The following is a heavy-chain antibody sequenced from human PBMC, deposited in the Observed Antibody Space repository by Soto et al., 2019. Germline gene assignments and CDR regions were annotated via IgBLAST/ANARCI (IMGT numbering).Heavy chain of an antibody. V-gene: IGHV3-23*01. D-gene: IGHD5-12*01. J-gene: IGHJ4*02. CDR2: ITGSAGST. CDR3: AKDRNRWLRFDLGY. CDR1: GFTFSSYA. Sequence: EVQLLESGGGLVQPGGSLRLSCAASGFTFSSYAMSWVRQAPGKGLEWVSSITGSAGSTYYADSVKGRFTISRDNSKNTLYLQMNRLRAENTAVYYCAKDRNRWLRFDLGYWGQGTLVTVSS.